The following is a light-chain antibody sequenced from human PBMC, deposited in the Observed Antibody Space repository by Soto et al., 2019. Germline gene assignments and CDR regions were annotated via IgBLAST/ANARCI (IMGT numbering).Light chain of an antibody. CDR1: SSDVGGYNY. CDR2: DVS. Sequence: QSVLTQPASVSGSPGQSITISCTGTSSDVGGYNYASWYQQHPGKAPKFMIYDVSNRPSGASNRFSGSKSGNTASLTISGLQAEEEADYYCSSYTTSNTRQIVFGTGTKVTVL. CDR3: SSYTTSNTRQIV. V-gene: IGLV2-14*01. J-gene: IGLJ1*01.